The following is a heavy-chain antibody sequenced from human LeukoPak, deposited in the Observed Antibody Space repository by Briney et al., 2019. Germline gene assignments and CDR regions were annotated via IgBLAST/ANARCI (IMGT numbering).Heavy chain of an antibody. J-gene: IGHJ4*02. CDR3: AGDKTAGGWYEFDY. D-gene: IGHD6-19*01. CDR2: IFPIGGEI. CDR1: GVTLSTFA. V-gene: IGHV3-23*01. Sequence: GRSLRLSCEASGVTLSTFATVWVRQPPREGLEWVSSIFPIGGEIPYADSVKGRFTISRDTPKNTVPLQMNSLRAQDPAVYYCAGDKTAGGWYEFDYWGQGTLVTVSS.